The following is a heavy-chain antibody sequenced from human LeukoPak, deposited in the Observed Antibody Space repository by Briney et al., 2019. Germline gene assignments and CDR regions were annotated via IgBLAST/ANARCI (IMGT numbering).Heavy chain of an antibody. Sequence: PGRSLRLSCAASGFTFSSYGMHWVRQAPGKGLEWVAVIWYDGSNKYYADSVKGRFTISRDNSKNTLYLQMYSLRAEDTAIYYCAKDLNWALDYWGQGTLVTVSS. CDR3: AKDLNWALDY. V-gene: IGHV3-33*03. J-gene: IGHJ4*02. D-gene: IGHD7-27*01. CDR1: GFTFSSYG. CDR2: IWYDGSNK.